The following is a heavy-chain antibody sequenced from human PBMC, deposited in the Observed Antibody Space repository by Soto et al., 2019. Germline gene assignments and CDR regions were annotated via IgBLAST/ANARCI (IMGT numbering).Heavy chain of an antibody. CDR1: GFSLSTTGMC. Sequence: SGPTLVNPTQTLTLTCTFSGFSLSTTGMCVSWIRQPPGKALEWLALIDWADDKYYSTSLKTRLTISKDTSKNQVVLTMTNVEPVDTATYFCSRAVGGFTYGYPDYWGQGALVTVSS. CDR2: IDWADDK. J-gene: IGHJ4*02. D-gene: IGHD5-18*01. V-gene: IGHV2-70*01. CDR3: SRAVGGFTYGYPDY.